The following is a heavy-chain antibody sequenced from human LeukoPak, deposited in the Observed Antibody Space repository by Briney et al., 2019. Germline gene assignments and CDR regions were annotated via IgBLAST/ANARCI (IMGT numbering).Heavy chain of an antibody. Sequence: SETLSLTCTVSGGSISSYYWSWIRQPPGMGLEWIGEINHSGSTNYNPSLKSRVTISVDKSKNQFSLRLSSVTAADTAVYYCAPYGSGFSVDDFWGQGTLVTVSS. CDR3: APYGSGFSVDDF. CDR2: INHSGST. V-gene: IGHV4-34*01. J-gene: IGHJ4*02. D-gene: IGHD3-10*01. CDR1: GGSISSYY.